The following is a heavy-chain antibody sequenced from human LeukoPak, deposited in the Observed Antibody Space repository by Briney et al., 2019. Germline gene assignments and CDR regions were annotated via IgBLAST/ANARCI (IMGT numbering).Heavy chain of an antibody. V-gene: IGHV3-7*01. Sequence: PGGSLRLSCAASGFTFSSYWMSWVRQAPGKGLEWVANIKQDGSEKYYVDSVKGRFTISRDNAKNSLYLQMNSLRAEDTAAYYCAKEKNGYSDYSYMDVWGKGTTVTVSS. CDR3: AKEKNGYSDYSYMDV. J-gene: IGHJ6*03. CDR1: GFTFSSYW. CDR2: IKQDGSEK. D-gene: IGHD5-24*01.